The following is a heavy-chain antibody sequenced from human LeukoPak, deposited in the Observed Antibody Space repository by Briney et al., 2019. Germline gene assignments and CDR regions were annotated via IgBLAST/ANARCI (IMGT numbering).Heavy chain of an antibody. V-gene: IGHV4-30-4*01. Sequence: SETLSLTCTVSGGSISSGDYYWSWIRQPPGKGLEWIGYIYYSGSTYYNPSLKSRVTISVDTSKNQFSLKLSSVTAADTAVYYCARDRGRDYDYGDYYGVDVWGQGTTVTVSS. CDR3: ARDRGRDYDYGDYYGVDV. J-gene: IGHJ6*02. CDR1: GGSISSGDYY. CDR2: IYYSGST. D-gene: IGHD4-17*01.